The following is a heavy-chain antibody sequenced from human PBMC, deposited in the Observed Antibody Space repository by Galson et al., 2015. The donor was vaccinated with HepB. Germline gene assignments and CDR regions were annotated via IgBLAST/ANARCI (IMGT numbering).Heavy chain of an antibody. CDR1: GYTFSNFW. V-gene: IGHV5-51*01. Sequence: QSGAEVKKPGESLKISCKAAGYTFSNFWIGWVRQTPGKGLEWMGVIYPGDSETRYSPSFQGQVTISADKSFSTAYLQWSNLKASDTAIYYCARLGDYYASKDVDWFDPWGQGTLVTVSS. CDR2: IYPGDSET. D-gene: IGHD3-10*01. CDR3: ARLGDYYASKDVDWFDP. J-gene: IGHJ5*02.